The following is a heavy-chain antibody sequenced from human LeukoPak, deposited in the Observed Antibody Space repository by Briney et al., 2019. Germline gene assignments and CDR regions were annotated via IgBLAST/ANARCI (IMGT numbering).Heavy chain of an antibody. CDR1: GFTFSSYA. V-gene: IGHV3-30*04. Sequence: PGRSLRLSCAASGFTFSSYAMHWVRQAPGKGLEWVAVILYDGSNKYYADSVKGRFTISRDNSKNTLYLQMNSLRAEDTAVYYCAREYSSGYSYAFDIWGQGTMVTVSS. D-gene: IGHD3-22*01. CDR3: AREYSSGYSYAFDI. J-gene: IGHJ3*02. CDR2: ILYDGSNK.